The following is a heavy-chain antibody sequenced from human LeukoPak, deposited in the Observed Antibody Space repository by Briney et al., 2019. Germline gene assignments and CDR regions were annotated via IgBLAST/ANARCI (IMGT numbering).Heavy chain of an antibody. Sequence: PGRSLRLSCAASGFTFDDYAMHWVRQAPGKGLVWVSGISWNSGSIGYADSVKGRFTISRDNAKNSLYLQMNSLRAEDTASYYCARTPSYCSGGRCYVSHYFDYWGQGTLATVSS. CDR2: ISWNSGSI. CDR1: GFTFDDYA. CDR3: ARTPSYCSGGRCYVSHYFDY. V-gene: IGHV3-9*01. D-gene: IGHD2-15*01. J-gene: IGHJ4*02.